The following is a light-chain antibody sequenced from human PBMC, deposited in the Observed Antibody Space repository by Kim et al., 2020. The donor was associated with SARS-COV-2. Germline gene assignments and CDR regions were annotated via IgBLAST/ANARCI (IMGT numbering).Light chain of an antibody. Sequence: QSVLTQPPSASGTPGQRVTISCSGSKSNVGNNPVNWYQQFPGTAPKLLIYGDGQRPSGVFDRFSGSKSGTSASLAIGGLHSEDEADYYCAAWDGGLNVWVFGGGTQLTVL. CDR3: AAWDGGLNVWV. J-gene: IGLJ3*02. CDR1: KSNVGNNP. CDR2: GDG. V-gene: IGLV1-44*01.